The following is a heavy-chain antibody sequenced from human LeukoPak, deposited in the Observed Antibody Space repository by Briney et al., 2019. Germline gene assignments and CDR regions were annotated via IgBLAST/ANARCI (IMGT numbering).Heavy chain of an antibody. CDR2: TYYRSNWFN. CDR3: AKNYGDSNWFDP. D-gene: IGHD4-17*01. J-gene: IGHJ5*02. V-gene: IGHV6-1*01. Sequence: PSQTLSLTCAISGDSVSSNSAAWNWIRQSPSRGLEWLGRTYYRSNWFNDFALSVKSRITINPDTSKNQFSLQLNSVTHEDTAVYYCAKNYGDSNWFDPWGQGTLVTVSS. CDR1: GDSVSSNSAA.